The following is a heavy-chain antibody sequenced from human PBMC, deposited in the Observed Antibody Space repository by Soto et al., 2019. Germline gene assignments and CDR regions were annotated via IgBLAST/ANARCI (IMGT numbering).Heavy chain of an antibody. J-gene: IGHJ3*02. D-gene: IGHD3-9*01. Sequence: QVQLVQSGAEVKKPGSSVKVSCKASGGTFSSYTISWVRQAPGQGLEWMGRIIPILGIANYAQKFQGRVTITADKSTSTDYMELSSLRSEDTAVYYCARDSEKYYDILTGYSDAFDIWGQGTMVTVSS. V-gene: IGHV1-69*08. CDR3: ARDSEKYYDILTGYSDAFDI. CDR1: GGTFSSYT. CDR2: IIPILGIA.